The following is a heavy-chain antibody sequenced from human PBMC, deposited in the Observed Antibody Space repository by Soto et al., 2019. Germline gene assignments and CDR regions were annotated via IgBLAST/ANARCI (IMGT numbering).Heavy chain of an antibody. CDR2: IIPILGIA. J-gene: IGHJ4*02. D-gene: IGHD3-10*01. V-gene: IGHV1-69*08. CDR3: AREDNYGSGTSGNY. Sequence: QVQLVQSGAEVKKPGSSVKVSCKASGGTFSSYTISWVRQAPGQGLEWMGRIIPILGIANYAQKFQGRVTITADKSTSTAYMELSSVRSEDTAVYYCAREDNYGSGTSGNYWGQGTLVTVSS. CDR1: GGTFSSYT.